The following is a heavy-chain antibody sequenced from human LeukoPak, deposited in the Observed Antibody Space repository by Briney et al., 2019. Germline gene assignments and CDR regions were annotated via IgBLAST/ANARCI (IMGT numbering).Heavy chain of an antibody. V-gene: IGHV3-30*18. CDR3: AKTPGYSSSWDLDY. Sequence: GGSLRLSCAASGFTFSSYWMSWVRQAPGKGLEWVALLSYDGSSRSYADSVKGRFTISRDNSKNTLYLQMNSLRVADTAVYYCAKTPGYSSSWDLDYWGLGTLVTVSS. D-gene: IGHD6-13*01. J-gene: IGHJ4*02. CDR2: LSYDGSSR. CDR1: GFTFSSYW.